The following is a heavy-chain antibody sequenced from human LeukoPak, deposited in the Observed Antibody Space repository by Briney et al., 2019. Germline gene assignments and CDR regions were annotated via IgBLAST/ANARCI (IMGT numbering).Heavy chain of an antibody. V-gene: IGHV1-69*05. J-gene: IGHJ4*02. CDR3: ARVGGSSGYYDY. CDR1: GRTFSSYA. D-gene: IGHD3-22*01. CDR2: IIPIFGTA. Sequence: ASVKVSCNASGRTFSSYAISWVRQAPGQGLEWMGGIIPIFGTANYAQKFQGRVTITTDESTSTAYMELSSLRSEDTAVYYCARVGGSSGYYDYWGQGTLVTVSS.